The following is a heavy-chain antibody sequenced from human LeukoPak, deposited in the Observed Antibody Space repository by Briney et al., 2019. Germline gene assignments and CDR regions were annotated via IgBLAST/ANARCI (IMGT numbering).Heavy chain of an antibody. V-gene: IGHV3-30*04. CDR1: GFTFRSYA. Sequence: PGGSLRLSCAASGFTFRSYAMHWVRQAPGKGLEWVAVISFDGRNIYYADSVKGRFTISRDNSKNTLYLQMNSLRAEDTAVYYCAKDRGSGRVRGVIINYWVQGPLVTVSS. D-gene: IGHD3-10*01. J-gene: IGHJ4*02. CDR2: ISFDGRNI. CDR3: AKDRGSGRVRGVIINY.